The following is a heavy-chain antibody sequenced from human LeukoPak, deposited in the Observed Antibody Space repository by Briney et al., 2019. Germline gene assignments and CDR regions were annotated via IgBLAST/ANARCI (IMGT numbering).Heavy chain of an antibody. CDR3: ARHRGSSDYYYYYYYMDV. CDR2: IYTSGST. V-gene: IGHV4-4*09. D-gene: IGHD6-6*01. CDR1: GGSIIGYY. Sequence: SETLSLTCTVSGGSIIGYYWSWLRHPPGKGLEWLGYIYTSGSTNYNPSLKSRVTISVDTSKDQFSLKLSSVTAADTAVYYCARHRGSSDYYYYYYYMDVWGKGTTVTVSS. J-gene: IGHJ6*03.